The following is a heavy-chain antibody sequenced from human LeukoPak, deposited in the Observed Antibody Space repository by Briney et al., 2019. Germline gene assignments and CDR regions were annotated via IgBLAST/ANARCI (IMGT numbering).Heavy chain of an antibody. CDR1: GGSFSGYY. D-gene: IGHD4-11*01. V-gene: IGHV4-34*01. J-gene: IGHJ4*02. CDR2: INHSGSA. CDR3: ARGQGTVTTH. Sequence: SETLSLTCAVYGGSFSGYYWTWIRQPPGKGLEWIGEINHSGSANYNPSLMSRVTISLDMSKNHFSLNLSSVTAADTAVYYCARGQGTVTTHWGQGTLVTVSS.